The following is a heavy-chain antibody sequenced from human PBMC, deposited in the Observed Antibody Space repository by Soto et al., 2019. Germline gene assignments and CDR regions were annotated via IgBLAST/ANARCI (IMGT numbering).Heavy chain of an antibody. CDR2: IWYDGSNK. Sequence: QVQLVESGGGVVQPGRSLRLSCAASGFTFSSYGMHWVRQAPGKGLEWVAVIWYDGSNKYYADSVKGRFTISRDNSKNTLYLQMNSLRAEDTAVDYCARDPGRAVAGGNGFDPWGQGTLVTVSS. D-gene: IGHD6-19*01. V-gene: IGHV3-33*01. CDR3: ARDPGRAVAGGNGFDP. CDR1: GFTFSSYG. J-gene: IGHJ5*02.